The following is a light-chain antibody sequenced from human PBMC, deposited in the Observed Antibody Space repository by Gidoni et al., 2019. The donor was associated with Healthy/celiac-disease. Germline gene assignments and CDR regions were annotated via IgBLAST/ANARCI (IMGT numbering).Light chain of an antibody. J-gene: IGLJ2*01. CDR2: GNS. CDR1: SSNIGAGYD. CDR3: QSYDSSLSGVV. Sequence: QSVLPQPPSVSGASGQTVTISCTGTSSNIGAGYDVHWYQQLPGTAPKLLIYGNSNRPSGVPDRFSGSKSGTSASLAITGLQAEDEADYYCQSYDSSLSGVVFGGGTKLTVL. V-gene: IGLV1-40*01.